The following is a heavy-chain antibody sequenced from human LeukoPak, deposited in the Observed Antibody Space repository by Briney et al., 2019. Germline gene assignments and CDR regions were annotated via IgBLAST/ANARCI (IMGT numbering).Heavy chain of an antibody. J-gene: IGHJ4*02. CDR2: IYYSGNA. D-gene: IGHD3-22*01. CDR1: GGSIRSTTYY. V-gene: IGHV4-39*07. CDR3: ARAPHFFDTSGSRYYFDY. Sequence: SETLSLTCSVSGGSIRSTTYYWGWIRQPPGKGLEWIGSIYYSGNAYYSPSLMSRVTISVDTSKNQFSLNLSSVTAADTAVYYCARAPHFFDTSGSRYYFDYWGQGALVTVSS.